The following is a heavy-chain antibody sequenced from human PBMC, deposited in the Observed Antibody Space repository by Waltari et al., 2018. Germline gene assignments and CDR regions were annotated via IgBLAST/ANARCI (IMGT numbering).Heavy chain of an antibody. V-gene: IGHV1-69-2*01. CDR1: GDTFTDNY. D-gene: IGHD3-10*01. J-gene: IGHJ3*01. CDR2: LEPEYGQA. Sequence: EVQLLQSGAEVTKPGTPVKISCKVSGDTFTDNYIHWLQQAHGQGLQLMGLLEPEYGQAEYAEKFQVRVTMTAETSIHTAYMELTILTSEDTAFYYCAAALGGGISASRPFHFWGQGTMITVSS. CDR3: AAALGGGISASRPFHF.